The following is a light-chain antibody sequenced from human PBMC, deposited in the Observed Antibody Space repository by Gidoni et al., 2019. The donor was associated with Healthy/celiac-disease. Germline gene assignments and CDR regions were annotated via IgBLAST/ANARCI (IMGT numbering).Light chain of an antibody. V-gene: IGKV1-27*01. CDR2: AAS. CDR3: QKYNSAPRT. Sequence: IKMTNSPSSLSASVGDRVTITCRASQGISNYLAWYQQKPGKVPKLLIYAASTLQSGVPSRFSGSGSGTDFTLTISSLQPEDVATYYCQKYNSAPRTFXQXTKVEIK. CDR1: QGISNY. J-gene: IGKJ1*01.